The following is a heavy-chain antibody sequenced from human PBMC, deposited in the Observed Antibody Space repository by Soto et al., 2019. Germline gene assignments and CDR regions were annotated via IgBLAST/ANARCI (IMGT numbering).Heavy chain of an antibody. CDR2: IYYSGST. D-gene: IGHD4-4*01. J-gene: IGHJ5*02. Sequence: SETLSLTCTVSGGSISSYYWSWIRQPPGKGLEWIGYIYYSGSTNYNPSLKSRVTISVDTSKNQFSLKLSSVTAADTAVYYCARLTTWSCSNWFDPWGQGTLVTVSS. CDR1: GGSISSYY. CDR3: ARLTTWSCSNWFDP. V-gene: IGHV4-59*08.